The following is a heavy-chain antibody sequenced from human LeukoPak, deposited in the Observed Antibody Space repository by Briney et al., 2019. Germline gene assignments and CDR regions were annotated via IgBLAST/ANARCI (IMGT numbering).Heavy chain of an antibody. CDR2: IYTSGST. CDR3: AREQWGYCSSTSCNYYYYMDV. D-gene: IGHD2-2*01. V-gene: IGHV4-4*07. CDR1: GGSISSYY. Sequence: PSETLSLTCTVAGGSISSYYWSWIRQPAGKGLEWIGRIYTSGSTNYNPSLKSRVNMSVDTSKNQFSLKLSSVTAADTAVYYCAREQWGYCSSTSCNYYYYMDVWGKGTTVTVSS. J-gene: IGHJ6*03.